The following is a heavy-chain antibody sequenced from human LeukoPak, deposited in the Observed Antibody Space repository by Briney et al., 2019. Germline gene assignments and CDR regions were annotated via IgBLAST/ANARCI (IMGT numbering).Heavy chain of an antibody. D-gene: IGHD1-26*01. Sequence: GASVKVSCKASGYTFTSYGISWVRQAPGQGLEWMGWINAGNGNTKYSQEFQGRVTITRDTSASTAYMELSSLRSEDMAVYYCARDGGANGFDYWGQGTLVTVSS. CDR1: GYTFTSYG. V-gene: IGHV1-3*03. CDR3: ARDGGANGFDY. J-gene: IGHJ4*02. CDR2: INAGNGNT.